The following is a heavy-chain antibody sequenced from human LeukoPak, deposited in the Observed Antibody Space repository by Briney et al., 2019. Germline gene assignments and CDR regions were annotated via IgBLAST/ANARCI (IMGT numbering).Heavy chain of an antibody. CDR1: GFTFSSYA. D-gene: IGHD5-24*01. Sequence: GGSLRLSCAASGFTFSSYAMSWVRQAPGKGLEWVSAISGSGGSTYYADSVKGRFAISRDNSKNTLYLQMNSLRAEDTAVYYCAKVKWGRWLQFFDYWGQGTLVTVSS. J-gene: IGHJ4*02. CDR2: ISGSGGST. V-gene: IGHV3-23*01. CDR3: AKVKWGRWLQFFDY.